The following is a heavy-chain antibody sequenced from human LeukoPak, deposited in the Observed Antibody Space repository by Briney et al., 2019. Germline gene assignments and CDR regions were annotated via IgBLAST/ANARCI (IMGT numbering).Heavy chain of an antibody. CDR1: GFNFSSYG. Sequence: PGRSLRLSCAASGFNFSSYGMHWVRQAPGKGLEWVALISYDGSNEYYADSVKGRFTISRDNSKNRLFLQMNSLRAEDTAVYYCAKDAGWSFDYWGQGTLVTVSS. D-gene: IGHD2-15*01. J-gene: IGHJ4*02. CDR3: AKDAGWSFDY. V-gene: IGHV3-30*18. CDR2: ISYDGSNE.